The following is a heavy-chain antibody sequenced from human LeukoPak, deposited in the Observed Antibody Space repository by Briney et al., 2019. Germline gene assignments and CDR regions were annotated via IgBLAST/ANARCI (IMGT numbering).Heavy chain of an antibody. CDR2: IYYSGST. Sequence: PSETLSLTCTVSGGSISSYYWSWIRQPPGKGLEWIGYIYYSGSTNYNPSLKSRVTISVDTSKNQFSLKLTSVTAADTAVYYCARAGGYGGQMRNWAQGTLVTVSS. CDR3: ARAGGYGGQMRN. D-gene: IGHD4-23*01. V-gene: IGHV4-59*01. CDR1: GGSISSYY. J-gene: IGHJ4*02.